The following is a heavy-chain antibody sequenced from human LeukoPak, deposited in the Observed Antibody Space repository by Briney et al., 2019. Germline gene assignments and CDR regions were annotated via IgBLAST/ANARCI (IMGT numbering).Heavy chain of an antibody. Sequence: SETLSLTCTVSGGSITSSGYYWGWIRQPPGKGLEWTGNIYYSGNTYYNPSLKSRVTISVDTSKNQFSLKLSSVTAADTAVYYCARRPSNYYGMDVWGQGTTVTVSS. V-gene: IGHV4-39*07. CDR3: ARRPSNYYGMDV. CDR1: GGSITSSGYY. J-gene: IGHJ6*02. CDR2: IYYSGNT.